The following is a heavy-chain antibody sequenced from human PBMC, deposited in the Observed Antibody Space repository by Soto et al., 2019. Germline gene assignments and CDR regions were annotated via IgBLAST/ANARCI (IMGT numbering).Heavy chain of an antibody. CDR2: INYSGST. J-gene: IGHJ4*01. V-gene: IGHV4-39*01. CDR3: AIHDILRCFDWSNFDY. D-gene: IGHD3-9*01. CDR1: GGSISSSSHY. Sequence: SETLSLTCTVSGGSISSSSHYWGWIRQPPGKGLEWIGSINYSGSTYYNPSLKSRVTISVDTSKTQFSLKLSSVTAADTAIYYCAIHDILRCFDWSNFDYRGQGTPVTVSS.